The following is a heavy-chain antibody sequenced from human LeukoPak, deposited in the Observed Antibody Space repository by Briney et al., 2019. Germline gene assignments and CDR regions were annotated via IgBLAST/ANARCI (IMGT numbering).Heavy chain of an antibody. V-gene: IGHV3-20*04. J-gene: IGHJ4*02. CDR1: GFTFDDYG. CDR2: IHWNGGST. D-gene: IGHD3-22*01. CDR3: ARGDYYDSTLGV. Sequence: PGGSLRLSCAASGFTFDDYGMSWVRQAPGKGLEWVSGIHWNGGSTGYADSVKGRFTISRDNAKNSLYLQMNSLRAEDTALYYCARGDYYDSTLGVWGQGTLVTVSS.